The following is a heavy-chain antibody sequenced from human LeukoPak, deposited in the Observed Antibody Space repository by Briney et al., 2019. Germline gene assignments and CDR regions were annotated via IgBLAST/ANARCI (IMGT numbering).Heavy chain of an antibody. CDR3: ARGPNSNWSGLDF. J-gene: IGHJ4*02. CDR1: GFSFSGHW. Sequence: GGSLRLSCTASGFSFSGHWMHWARQLPGKGLVWVSRISPTGSTTSYADSVKGRFTVSRDNAKNTLYLQANNLRAEDTAVYYCARGPNSNWSGLDFWGQGTLLTVSS. D-gene: IGHD6-6*01. CDR2: ISPTGSTT. V-gene: IGHV3-74*01.